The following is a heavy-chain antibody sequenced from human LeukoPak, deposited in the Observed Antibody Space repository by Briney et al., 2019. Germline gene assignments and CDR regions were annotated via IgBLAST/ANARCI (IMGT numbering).Heavy chain of an antibody. Sequence: ASVKVSCKTSGYTFTSYYIHWVRQAPGQGLEWMGIINPSGGSTSYAQKFQGRVTMTRDTSTSTVYMYLSSLRSGDTAVYYCARDSLYGVVDYWGQGTLVTVSS. CDR2: INPSGGST. CDR3: ARDSLYGVVDY. CDR1: GYTFTSYY. J-gene: IGHJ4*02. V-gene: IGHV1-46*01. D-gene: IGHD4-17*01.